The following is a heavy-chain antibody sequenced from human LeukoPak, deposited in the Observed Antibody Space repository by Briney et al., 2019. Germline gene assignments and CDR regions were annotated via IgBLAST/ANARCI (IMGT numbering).Heavy chain of an antibody. CDR1: GYTFTAYY. Sequence: ASVKVSCKASGYTFTAYYMHWVRQAPGQGLEWMGIINPSGDRTTYAQKFQGRVTMTRDTSTSTVYMELSSLRSEDTAVYYCARDLSPVGSGGSCPDYWGQGSLVTVSS. CDR3: ARDLSPVGSGGSCPDY. D-gene: IGHD2-15*01. CDR2: INPSGDRT. J-gene: IGHJ4*02. V-gene: IGHV1-46*01.